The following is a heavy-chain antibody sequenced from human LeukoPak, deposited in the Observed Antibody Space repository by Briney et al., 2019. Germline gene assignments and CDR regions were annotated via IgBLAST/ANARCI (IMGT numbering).Heavy chain of an antibody. J-gene: IGHJ4*02. CDR3: GRDSSYGVDY. CDR1: GFTLSNSG. Sequence: PGGSLRLSCAASGFTLSNSGMHCVPHAPDKGLGWVAVMWYDGGSQYYADPVKGRFTICRENSKNTLYLQMNSLRAEDTAVYYCGRDSSYGVDYWGQGTLVTVSS. D-gene: IGHD3-10*01. CDR2: MWYDGGSQ. V-gene: IGHV3-33*01.